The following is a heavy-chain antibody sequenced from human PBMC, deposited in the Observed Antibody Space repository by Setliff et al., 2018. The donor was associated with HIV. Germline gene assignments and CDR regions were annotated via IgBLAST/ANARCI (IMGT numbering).Heavy chain of an antibody. CDR1: GFTINNHH. V-gene: IGHV3-66*01. CDR3: ATGNSADTWYHFAY. Sequence: GGSLRLSCAVSGFTINNHHMAWVRQAPGQGLEWVSALYNDGSTYYPDSVKGRFTISRDTSKNTMYLQMSSLRAEDTAVYYCATGNSADTWYHFAYWGQGTLVTVSS. D-gene: IGHD6-13*01. CDR2: LYNDGST. J-gene: IGHJ4*02.